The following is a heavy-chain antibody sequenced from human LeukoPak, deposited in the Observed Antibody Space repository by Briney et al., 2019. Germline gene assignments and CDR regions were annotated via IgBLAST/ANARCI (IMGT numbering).Heavy chain of an antibody. V-gene: IGHV3-21*04. J-gene: IGHJ4*02. D-gene: IGHD3-16*02. Sequence: GGSLRLSCAASGFTFSTYSMNWVRQAPGKGLEWVSSISTNSSYIYYADSVKGRFTISRDNSKNTLYLQMNSLRAEDTAVYYCQGVMITFGGVIVNDYWGQGTLVTVSS. CDR1: GFTFSTYS. CDR3: QGVMITFGGVIVNDY. CDR2: ISTNSSYI.